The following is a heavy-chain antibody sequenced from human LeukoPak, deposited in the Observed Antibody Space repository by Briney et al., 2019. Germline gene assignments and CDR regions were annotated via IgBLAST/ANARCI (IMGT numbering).Heavy chain of an antibody. CDR2: IYPGDSDT. Sequence: GESLKISCKGSGYSFTSYWIGWVRQTPGKGLEWMGIIYPGDSDTRYSPSFQGQVTISADKSISTAYLQWSSLKASDTAMYYCARPSYDGSGYSLPYYFDYWGQGTLVTVSS. CDR3: ARPSYDGSGYSLPYYFDY. V-gene: IGHV5-51*01. J-gene: IGHJ4*02. CDR1: GYSFTSYW. D-gene: IGHD3-22*01.